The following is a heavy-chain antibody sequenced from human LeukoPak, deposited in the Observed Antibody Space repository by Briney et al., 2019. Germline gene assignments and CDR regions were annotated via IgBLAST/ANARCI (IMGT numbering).Heavy chain of an antibody. D-gene: IGHD4-17*01. Sequence: PSETLSLTCTVSGGSISSSSYYWGWTRQPPGKGLEWIGSIYYSGSTYYNPSLKSRVTISVDTSKNQFSLKLSSVTAADTAVYYCASCHGDYYYYYYMDVWGKGTTVTVSS. CDR3: ASCHGDYYYYYYMDV. CDR1: GGSISSSSYY. V-gene: IGHV4-39*01. J-gene: IGHJ6*03. CDR2: IYYSGST.